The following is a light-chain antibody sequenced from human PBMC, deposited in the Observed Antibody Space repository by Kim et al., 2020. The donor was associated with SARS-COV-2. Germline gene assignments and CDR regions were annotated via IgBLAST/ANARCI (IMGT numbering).Light chain of an antibody. V-gene: IGKV1-8*01. J-gene: IGKJ2*01. CDR1: QGISSY. CDR3: QQYYNYPYT. CDR2: AAS. Sequence: AIRMTQSPSSFSASTGDRVTITCRASQGISSYLAWYQQKPGKAPKLLIYAASSLQGGVPSRFGGSGSGTDFTLTINCLQSEDFATYYCQQYYNYPYTFGQGTKLEI.